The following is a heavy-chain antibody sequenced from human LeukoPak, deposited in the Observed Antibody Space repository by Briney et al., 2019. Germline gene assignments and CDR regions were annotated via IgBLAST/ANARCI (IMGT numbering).Heavy chain of an antibody. Sequence: QPGGSPRLSCASSGFTFSSSWMNWVRQGPGKGLVWVSRINTDGSSTYYADSVKGRFTISRDNAKNTLFLQMSSLRVEDTAMYYCARDGGFWGQGTLVTVSS. CDR1: GFTFSSSW. CDR3: ARDGGF. J-gene: IGHJ4*02. V-gene: IGHV3-74*01. CDR2: INTDGSST.